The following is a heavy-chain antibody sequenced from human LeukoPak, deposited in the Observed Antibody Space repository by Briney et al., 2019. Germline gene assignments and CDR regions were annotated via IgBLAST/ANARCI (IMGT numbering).Heavy chain of an antibody. D-gene: IGHD1-26*01. CDR3: TRGGELMNF. Sequence: SETLSLTCTVSGASVNSGNYYWTWIRQPAGKRLEWIGRIYTSGTTNYNPSLKSRVTISIDASKNQFSLRLSSVTAADTAVYYCTRGGELMNFWGQGTLVTVSS. V-gene: IGHV4-61*02. CDR1: GASVNSGNYY. J-gene: IGHJ4*02. CDR2: IYTSGTT.